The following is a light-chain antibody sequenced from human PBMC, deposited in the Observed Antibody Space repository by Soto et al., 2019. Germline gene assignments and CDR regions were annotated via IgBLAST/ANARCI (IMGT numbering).Light chain of an antibody. Sequence: QSVLTQPASISGSPGQSITISCTGTNSDIGSYDVVAWYQQFPGKAPRLIIYDVTNRPSGVSDRFSGSKSGDTASLTISGLPAEDEAHYYCSSYTTRNALGAFGGGTKVTVL. CDR3: SSYTTRNALGA. V-gene: IGLV2-14*03. CDR2: DVT. CDR1: NSDIGSYDV. J-gene: IGLJ2*01.